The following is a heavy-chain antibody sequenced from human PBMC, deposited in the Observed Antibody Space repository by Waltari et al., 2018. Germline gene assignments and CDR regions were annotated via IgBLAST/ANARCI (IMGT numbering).Heavy chain of an antibody. CDR3: AKDQNDAFDI. CDR1: GFTFSNYG. CDR2: IWNDGSKK. Sequence: QVQLVESGGGVVQPGRSLRLSCVASGFTFSNYGMHWVRQAPGQGLEWVTVIWNDGSKKFYADSVKGRFTISRDNPKNTVFLQMNSLRAEDTAMYYCAKDQNDAFDIWGQGTMVTVSS. J-gene: IGHJ3*02. V-gene: IGHV3-30*18.